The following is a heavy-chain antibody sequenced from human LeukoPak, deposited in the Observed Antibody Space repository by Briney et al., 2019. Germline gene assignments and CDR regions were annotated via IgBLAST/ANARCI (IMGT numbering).Heavy chain of an antibody. J-gene: IGHJ4*02. CDR3: ARDRRVGATHTFDY. V-gene: IGHV1-2*02. CDR2: INPNSGGT. Sequence: ASVKVSCKASGYTFTGYYMHWVRQAPGQGLEWMGWINPNSGGTNYAQKFQGRVTMTRDTSISTAYMELRSLRSDDTAVYYCARDRRVGATHTFDYWGQGTLVTVSS. CDR1: GYTFTGYY. D-gene: IGHD1-26*01.